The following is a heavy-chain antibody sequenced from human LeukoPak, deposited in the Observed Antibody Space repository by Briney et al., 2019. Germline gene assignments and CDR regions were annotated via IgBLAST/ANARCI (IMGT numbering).Heavy chain of an antibody. D-gene: IGHD3-22*01. CDR3: ASGGVYYFDSSAYLSFDY. CDR2: IYHSGST. CDR1: GYSISSGYY. Sequence: PSETLSLTCTVSGYSISSGYYWGWIRQPPGKGLEWIGSIYHSGSTYYNPSLKSRVTISVDTSKNQFSLKLSSVTAADTAVYYCASGGVYYFDSSAYLSFDYWGQGTLVAVSS. V-gene: IGHV4-38-2*02. J-gene: IGHJ4*02.